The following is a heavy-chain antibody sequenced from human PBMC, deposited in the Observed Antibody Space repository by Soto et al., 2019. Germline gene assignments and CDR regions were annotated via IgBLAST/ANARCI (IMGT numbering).Heavy chain of an antibody. CDR1: GYTFSNHA. D-gene: IGHD5-18*01. CDR2: IAPGNGNT. V-gene: IGHV1-3*01. Sequence: ASVKVSCKASGYTFSNHAILWVRQAPGQRLEWMGWIAPGNGNTRYSHEFQGRVAITRDTSASTAYMELSSPRSEDTAIYYCAKGSQMWIPDYWGQGTLVTVSS. CDR3: AKGSQMWIPDY. J-gene: IGHJ4*02.